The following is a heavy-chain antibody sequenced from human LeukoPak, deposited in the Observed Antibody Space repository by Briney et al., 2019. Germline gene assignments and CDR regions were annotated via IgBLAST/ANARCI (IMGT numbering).Heavy chain of an antibody. D-gene: IGHD3-22*01. CDR3: ARGPDSSGAGHVSVAFDI. J-gene: IGHJ3*02. Sequence: SVKVSCKASGGTFSSYAISWVRQAPGQGLEWMGGIIPIFGIANYAQKFQGRVTITADKSTSTAYMELSSLRSEDTAVYYCARGPDSSGAGHVSVAFDIWGQGTMVTVSS. V-gene: IGHV1-69*17. CDR1: GGTFSSYA. CDR2: IIPIFGIA.